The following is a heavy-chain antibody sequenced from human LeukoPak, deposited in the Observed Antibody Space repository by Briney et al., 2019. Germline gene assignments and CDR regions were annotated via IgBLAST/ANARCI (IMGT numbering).Heavy chain of an antibody. CDR3: AKDRPTVVTRRHYFDY. Sequence: GGSLRLSCAASGFTFSSYAMSWVRQAPGKGLEWVSGISGSGSSTNYADSVKGRFTISRDNSKNTLYLQMNSLRAEDTAVYYCAKDRPTVVTRRHYFDYWGQGILVTVSS. D-gene: IGHD4-23*01. CDR1: GFTFSSYA. V-gene: IGHV3-23*01. CDR2: ISGSGSST. J-gene: IGHJ4*02.